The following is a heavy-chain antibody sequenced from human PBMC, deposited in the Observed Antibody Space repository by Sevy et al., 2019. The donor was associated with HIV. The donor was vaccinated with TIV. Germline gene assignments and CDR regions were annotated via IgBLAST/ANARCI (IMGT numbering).Heavy chain of an antibody. J-gene: IGHJ3*02. CDR3: ARFRVSTTTVTINDAFDI. CDR1: GYTFTSYG. D-gene: IGHD4-17*01. V-gene: IGHV1-18*01. Sequence: ASVKVSCKASGYTFTSYGISWVRQAPGQGLEWMGWISAYNGNTNYAKKLQGRVTMTTDTSTSTAYMELRSLRSDDTAVYYCARFRVSTTTVTINDAFDIWGQGTMVTVSS. CDR2: ISAYNGNT.